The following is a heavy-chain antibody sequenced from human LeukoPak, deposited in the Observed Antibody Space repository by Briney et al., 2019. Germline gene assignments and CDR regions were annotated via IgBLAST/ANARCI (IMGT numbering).Heavy chain of an antibody. Sequence: PGGSLRLSCTASGLTLSTAWMSWVRQAPGKGLEWVGRIKSKTEGGTTDYAAPVKGRFTISIDDSKNTLYLQMSSLTTGDTAVYYCAKYNIGWNFGSWGQGTLVTVSS. CDR3: AKYNIGWNFGS. CDR2: IKSKTEGGTT. D-gene: IGHD6-19*01. J-gene: IGHJ4*02. V-gene: IGHV3-15*01. CDR1: GLTLSTAW.